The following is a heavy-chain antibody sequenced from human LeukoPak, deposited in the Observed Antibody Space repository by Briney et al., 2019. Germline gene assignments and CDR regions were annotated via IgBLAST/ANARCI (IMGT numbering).Heavy chain of an antibody. D-gene: IGHD3-10*01. Sequence: SETLSLTCTVSGGSISSRSYYWGWIRQPPGKGLEWIGIIYYSGGTYYNPSLKSPVTISVDTPKNQFSLKLSSVTAADTAVYYCATTYGSGIYTYFDYWGQGILVTVSS. V-gene: IGHV4-39*01. CDR1: GGSISSRSYY. CDR2: IYYSGGT. CDR3: ATTYGSGIYTYFDY. J-gene: IGHJ4*02.